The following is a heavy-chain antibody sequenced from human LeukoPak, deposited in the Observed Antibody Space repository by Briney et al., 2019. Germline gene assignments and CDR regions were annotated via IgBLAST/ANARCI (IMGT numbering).Heavy chain of an antibody. CDR1: GDSVSSNSAA. J-gene: IGHJ4*02. CDR2: TYYRSKWYN. D-gene: IGHD3-22*01. V-gene: IGHV6-1*01. CDR3: ARAQNVYDSSGYYSDFDY. Sequence: SQTLSLTCAISGDSVSSNSAAWNWIRQSPSRGLEWLGRTYYRSKWYNDYAVSVESRITINPDTSKNQFSLQLNSVTPEDTAVYYCARAQNVYDSSGYYSDFDYWGQGTLVTVSS.